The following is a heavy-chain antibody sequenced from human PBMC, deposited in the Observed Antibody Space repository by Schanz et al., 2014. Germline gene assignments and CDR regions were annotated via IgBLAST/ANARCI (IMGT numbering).Heavy chain of an antibody. Sequence: QVQVVQSGAEVKKPGASVKVSCKASGYTFTSHGISWVRQAPGQGLEWMGWITAYNGDTNYALKPQGRVTMTTDTSTGTAYMELSSLRSDDTAVYYCARGGGPEDVFDIWGQGTILTVSS. V-gene: IGHV1-18*01. D-gene: IGHD5-12*01. CDR1: GYTFTSHG. J-gene: IGHJ3*02. CDR3: ARGGGPEDVFDI. CDR2: ITAYNGDT.